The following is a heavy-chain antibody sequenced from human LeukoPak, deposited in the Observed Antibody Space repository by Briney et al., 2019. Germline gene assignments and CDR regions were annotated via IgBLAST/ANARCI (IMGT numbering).Heavy chain of an antibody. Sequence: ASVKVSCKASGYTFTKYGITWVRQAPGQGPEWMGWISGYNGNTNYAQKLQGRVTMTTDTSTSTAYMELRSLRSDDTAVYYCARDNDYGDYVKRGYDYWGQGTLVTVSS. CDR2: ISGYNGNT. CDR3: ARDNDYGDYVKRGYDY. J-gene: IGHJ4*02. D-gene: IGHD4-17*01. CDR1: GYTFTKYG. V-gene: IGHV1-18*01.